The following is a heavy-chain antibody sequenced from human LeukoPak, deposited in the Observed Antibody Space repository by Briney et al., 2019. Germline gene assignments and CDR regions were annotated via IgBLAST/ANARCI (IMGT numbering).Heavy chain of an antibody. Sequence: SETLSLTCTVSGGSISSGSYYWSWIRQPAGKGLEWIGRIHTSGSTNYNPSLKSRVTISVDTSKNQFSLKLSSVTAADTAVYYCAVTIDCSSTSCYAGYYYMDVWGKETTVTVSS. V-gene: IGHV4-61*02. CDR1: GGSISSGSYY. CDR2: IHTSGST. CDR3: AVTIDCSSTSCYAGYYYMDV. D-gene: IGHD2-2*01. J-gene: IGHJ6*03.